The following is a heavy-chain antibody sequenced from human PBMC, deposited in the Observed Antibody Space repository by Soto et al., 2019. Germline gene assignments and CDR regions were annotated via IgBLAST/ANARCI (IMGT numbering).Heavy chain of an antibody. D-gene: IGHD6-13*01. CDR1: GFIFSSYA. J-gene: IGHJ4*02. Sequence: QVQLVESGGGVVQPGRSLRLSCAASGFIFSSYAMHWVRQAPGKGLEWLAVISHDGSSKFYADSVKGRFTISRDNYKNTQYLHMNSLRGEDTAVYYCVKDAAAAAGTFDYWGQGTLVTVSS. V-gene: IGHV3-30-3*01. CDR2: ISHDGSSK. CDR3: VKDAAAAAGTFDY.